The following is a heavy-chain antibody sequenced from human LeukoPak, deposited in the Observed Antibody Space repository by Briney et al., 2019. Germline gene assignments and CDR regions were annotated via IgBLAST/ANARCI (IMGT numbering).Heavy chain of an antibody. Sequence: ASVKVSCKASGYTFTNYAMNWVRQAPGQGLEWMGWINTNTGNPTYAQGFTGRFVFSLDTSVSTAYLQISSLKAEDTAVYYCARESPPSYGDSNLYYYYYYGMDVWGQGTTVTVSS. J-gene: IGHJ6*02. D-gene: IGHD4-17*01. CDR1: GYTFTNYA. CDR2: INTNTGNP. V-gene: IGHV7-4-1*02. CDR3: ARESPPSYGDSNLYYYYYYGMDV.